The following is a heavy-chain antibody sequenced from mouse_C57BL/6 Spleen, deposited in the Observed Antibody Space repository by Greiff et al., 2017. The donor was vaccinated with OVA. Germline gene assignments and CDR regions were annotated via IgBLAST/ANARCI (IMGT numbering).Heavy chain of an antibody. CDR3: ASGSTMVTTPFAY. CDR2: IDPSDSYT. CDR1: GYTFTSYW. V-gene: IGHV1-69*01. D-gene: IGHD2-2*01. J-gene: IGHJ3*01. Sequence: QVHVKQPGAELVMPGASVKLSCKASGYTFTSYWMHWVKQRPGQGLEWIGEIDPSDSYTNYNQKFKGKSTLTVDKSSSTAYMQLSSLTSEDSAVYYCASGSTMVTTPFAYWGQGTLVTVSA.